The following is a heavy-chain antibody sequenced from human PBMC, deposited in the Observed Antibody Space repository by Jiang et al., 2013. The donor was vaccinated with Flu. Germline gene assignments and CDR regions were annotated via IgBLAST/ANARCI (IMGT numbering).Heavy chain of an antibody. J-gene: IGHJ3*02. V-gene: IGHV4-39*01. Sequence: PHGKGLEWIGTIYYSGSTYYNPSLKSRVTISVDTSKNQFSLKLTSVTAADTTVYYCARQAGDTMLRGVIRDVFDIWGQGTMVTVSS. D-gene: IGHD3-10*01. CDR3: ARQAGDTMLRGVIRDVFDI. CDR2: IYYSGST.